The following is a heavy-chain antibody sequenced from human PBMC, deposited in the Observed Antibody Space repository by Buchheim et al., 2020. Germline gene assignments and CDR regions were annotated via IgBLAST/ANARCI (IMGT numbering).Heavy chain of an antibody. CDR2: IGVCGDT. CDR1: GFTFSNYE. V-gene: IGHV3-13*04. CDR3: SRGAGELELRTMDV. D-gene: IGHD1-7*01. Sequence: EVQLVESGGGLVEPGGSLRLSCAASGFTFSNYEMHWVRQVIGKGLEWVSTIGVCGDTYYPGSLKGRFTISRENAKYSLYLQMNSLRAGDTAVYYCSRGAGELELRTMDVWGQGTT. J-gene: IGHJ6*02.